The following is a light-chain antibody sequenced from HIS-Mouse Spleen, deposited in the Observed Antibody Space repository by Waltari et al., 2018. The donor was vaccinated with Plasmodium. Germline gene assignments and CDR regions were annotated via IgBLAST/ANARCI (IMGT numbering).Light chain of an antibody. J-gene: IGKJ1*01. CDR1: QSISSY. CDR2: AAS. Sequence: DIQMTQSPSSLSASVGDRVTITWRPSQSISSYLNWYQQKPGKAHKLLSYAASSLQSGVPSRCSGSGSGTDFTRTISSLQPEDCATYNCQQSYSTWTFGQGTKVEIK. V-gene: IGKV1-39*01. CDR3: QQSYSTWT.